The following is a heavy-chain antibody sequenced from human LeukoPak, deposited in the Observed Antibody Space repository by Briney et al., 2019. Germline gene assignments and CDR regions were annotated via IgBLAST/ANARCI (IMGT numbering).Heavy chain of an antibody. Sequence: SGPTLVNPTQTLTLTCSFSGFSLTTEQEAVGWIRQPPGKALEWVALIYWHDERRYSPSLKSRLTITKDTSKSQVVLTMTDMDPVDTATHYCAHRRGGYFDYWGQGTLVTVSS. D-gene: IGHD2-15*01. J-gene: IGHJ4*02. CDR3: AHRRGGYFDY. V-gene: IGHV2-5*01. CDR2: IYWHDER. CDR1: GFSLTTEQEA.